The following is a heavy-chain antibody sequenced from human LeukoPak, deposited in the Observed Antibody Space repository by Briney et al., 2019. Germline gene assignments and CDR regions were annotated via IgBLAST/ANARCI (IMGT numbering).Heavy chain of an antibody. CDR1: GGSISSYY. V-gene: IGHV4-59*01. CDR3: ARGYSSGWYYFDY. Sequence: SETLSLTCTVSGGSISSYYWSWLRQPPGKGLEWIGYIYYSGRTNYNPSLKSRVTISVDTSKNQFSLKLSSVTAADTAVYYCARGYSSGWYYFDYWGQGTLVTVSS. J-gene: IGHJ4*02. CDR2: IYYSGRT. D-gene: IGHD6-19*01.